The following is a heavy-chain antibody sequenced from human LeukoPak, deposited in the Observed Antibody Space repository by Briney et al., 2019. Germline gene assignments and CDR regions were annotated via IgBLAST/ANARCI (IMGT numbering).Heavy chain of an antibody. CDR3: ARAPHFFDTSGSRYYFDY. Sequence: PSETLSLTCTVSGGSISSYYWNWIRQPPGKGLEWIGYIYYSGSTNYNPSLKSRVTISVDTSKNQFSLILRSVTAADTAVYYCARAPHFFDTSGSRYYFDYWGQGALVTVSS. J-gene: IGHJ4*02. V-gene: IGHV4-59*12. CDR2: IYYSGST. D-gene: IGHD3-22*01. CDR1: GGSISSYY.